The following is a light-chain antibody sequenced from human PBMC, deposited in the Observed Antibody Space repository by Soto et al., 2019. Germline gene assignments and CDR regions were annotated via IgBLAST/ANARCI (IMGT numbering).Light chain of an antibody. CDR2: AAS. J-gene: IGKJ2*01. Sequence: DIQMTQSPSSLSASVRDRVTITCRASQTISTHLNWYQQKPGKAPKLLIYAASTLQSGVPSRFSGSGSGTDFALTINNLQPEDFATYYCQQSLTIPYTFGQGTKLEIK. CDR1: QTISTH. CDR3: QQSLTIPYT. V-gene: IGKV1-39*01.